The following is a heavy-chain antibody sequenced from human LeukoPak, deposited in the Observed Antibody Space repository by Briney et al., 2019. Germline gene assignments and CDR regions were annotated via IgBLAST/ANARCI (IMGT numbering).Heavy chain of an antibody. CDR2: MNPNSGIT. CDR1: GYTLARYV. CDR3: AGEAKAAADTGYNYYMDV. Sequence: ASVKVSCKAAGYTLARYVINWVRQATGLGLEWMGWMNPNSGITGYAEKLQGRVTMTWNKSIRTAYTELSSLRSEVRAVYYCAGEAKAAADTGYNYYMDVWGRGTTVTISS. D-gene: IGHD6-13*01. J-gene: IGHJ6*03. V-gene: IGHV1-8*01.